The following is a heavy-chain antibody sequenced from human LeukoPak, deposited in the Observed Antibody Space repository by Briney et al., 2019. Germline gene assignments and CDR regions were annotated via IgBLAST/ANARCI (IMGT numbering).Heavy chain of an antibody. CDR3: ARGYYFGSGSSIILSWFDP. J-gene: IGHJ5*02. CDR2: ISGSGGTT. CDR1: GFSFSSYA. Sequence: PGAPLRLSCAASGFSFSSYAMSWFRQAPGKGLEWGSVISGSGGTTYYADSVKGRFTISRDNSKNTLDLQMNSLRADDTAVYYCARGYYFGSGSSIILSWFDPWGQGTLVTVSS. V-gene: IGHV3-23*01. D-gene: IGHD3-10*01.